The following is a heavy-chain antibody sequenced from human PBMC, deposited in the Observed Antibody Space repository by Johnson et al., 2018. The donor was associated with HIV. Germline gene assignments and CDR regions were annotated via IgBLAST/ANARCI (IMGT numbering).Heavy chain of an antibody. Sequence: QMLLVESGGGVVQPGGSLRLSCAASGFTFSSYGMHWVRQAPGKGLEWVAFIRYDGSNKYYTDSVKGRFTISRENYKNTLYLQMNSLRAEDTAVYYCAREGGDAFDIWGQGTMVTVSS. V-gene: IGHV3-30*02. J-gene: IGHJ3*02. D-gene: IGHD1-26*01. CDR3: AREGGDAFDI. CDR2: IRYDGSNK. CDR1: GFTFSSYG.